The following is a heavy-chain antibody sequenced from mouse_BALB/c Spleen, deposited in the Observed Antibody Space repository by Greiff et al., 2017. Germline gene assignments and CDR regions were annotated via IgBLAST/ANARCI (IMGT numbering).Heavy chain of an antibody. CDR2: INPSSGYT. CDR3: ARGGRYFDV. J-gene: IGHJ1*01. CDR1: GYTFTSYT. V-gene: IGHV1-4*02. Sequence: QVQLQQSAAELARPGASVKMSCKASGYTFTSYTMHWVKQRPGQGLEWIGYINPSSGYTEYNQKFKDKTTLTADKSSSTAYMQLSSLTSEDSAVYYCARGGRYFDVWGAGTTVTVSS.